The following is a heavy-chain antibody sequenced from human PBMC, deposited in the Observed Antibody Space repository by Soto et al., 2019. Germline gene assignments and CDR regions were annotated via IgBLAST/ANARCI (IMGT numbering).Heavy chain of an antibody. V-gene: IGHV4-4*02. CDR3: ASERRGSYLYYYYYGMDV. Sequence: LSLTCAVSGGSISSSNWWSWVRQPPGKGLEWIGEIYHSGSTNYNPSLKSRVTISVDKSKNQFSLKLSSVTAADTAVYYCASERRGSYLYYYYYGMDVWGQGTTVTVSS. J-gene: IGHJ6*02. D-gene: IGHD1-26*01. CDR1: GGSISSSNW. CDR2: IYHSGST.